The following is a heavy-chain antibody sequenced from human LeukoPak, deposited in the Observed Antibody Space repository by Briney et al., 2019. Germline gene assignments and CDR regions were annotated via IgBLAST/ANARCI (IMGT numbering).Heavy chain of an antibody. D-gene: IGHD6-13*01. CDR1: GGSISSYY. CDR3: ARDIPIAAAGHYYYMDV. V-gene: IGHV4-59*01. CDR2: IYYSGST. J-gene: IGHJ6*03. Sequence: SETLSLTCTVSGGSISSYYWGWIRQPPGKGLEWIGYIYYSGSTNYNPSLKSRVTISVDTSKNQFSLKLSSVTAADTAVYYCARDIPIAAAGHYYYMDVWGKGTTVTVSS.